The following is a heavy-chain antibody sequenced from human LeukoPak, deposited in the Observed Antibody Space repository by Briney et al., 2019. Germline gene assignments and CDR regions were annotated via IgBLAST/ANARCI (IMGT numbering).Heavy chain of an antibody. CDR3: ARDEVGGPLNY. D-gene: IGHD3-10*01. CDR1: GFSISKYW. Sequence: GGSLRLSCVASGFSISKYWMSWLRQAPGKGPEWVANIREDGSEKKYVDSVKGRFTISRDNAKNSLDLQMTYLRAEDTAMYYCARDEVGGPLNYWGQGTLVTVSS. V-gene: IGHV3-7*01. CDR2: IREDGSEK. J-gene: IGHJ4*02.